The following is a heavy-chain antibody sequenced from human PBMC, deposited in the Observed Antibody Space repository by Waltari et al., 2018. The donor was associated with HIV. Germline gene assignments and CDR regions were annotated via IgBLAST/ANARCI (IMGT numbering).Heavy chain of an antibody. D-gene: IGHD3-10*01. J-gene: IGHJ3*02. CDR1: GYSFNSYW. CDR2: ISPGDSDT. V-gene: IGHV5-51*03. CDR3: ARRGRPSAFDI. Sequence: EVQLVQSGAEVKKPGESLKISCKGSGYSFNSYWIGWVRQMPGKGLEWMGIISPGDSDTSYSPSFRGHGTIAADKSISTAYLQWSSLKASDTAMYYCARRGRPSAFDIWGQGTMFTVSS.